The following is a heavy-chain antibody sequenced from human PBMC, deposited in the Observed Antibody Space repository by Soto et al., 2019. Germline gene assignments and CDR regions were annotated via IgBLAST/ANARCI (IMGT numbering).Heavy chain of an antibody. Sequence: AASVKVSCKASGYTFTGYYMHWVRQAPGQGLEWMGWINPNSGGTNYAQKFQGRVTMTRDTSISTAYMELSRLRSDDTAVYYCARGYCTNGVCRYFDYWGQGTLVTVSS. CDR2: INPNSGGT. CDR1: GYTFTGYY. D-gene: IGHD2-8*01. J-gene: IGHJ4*02. V-gene: IGHV1-2*02. CDR3: ARGYCTNGVCRYFDY.